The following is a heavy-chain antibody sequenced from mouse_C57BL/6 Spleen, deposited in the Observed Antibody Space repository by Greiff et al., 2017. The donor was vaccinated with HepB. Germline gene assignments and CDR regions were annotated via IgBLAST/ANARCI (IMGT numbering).Heavy chain of an antibody. Sequence: VKLQESGPGLVKPSQSLSLTCSVTGYSITSGYYWNWIRQFPGNKLEWMGYISYDGSNNYNPSLKNLISITRDTSKNQFFLKLNSVTTEDTATYYCARGDYGSAWFAYWGQGTLVTVSA. CDR2: ISYDGSN. J-gene: IGHJ3*01. D-gene: IGHD2-2*01. CDR3: ARGDYGSAWFAY. CDR1: GYSITSGYY. V-gene: IGHV3-6*01.